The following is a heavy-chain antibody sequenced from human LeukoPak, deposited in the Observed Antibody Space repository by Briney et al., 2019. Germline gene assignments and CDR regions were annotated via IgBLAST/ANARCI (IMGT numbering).Heavy chain of an antibody. V-gene: IGHV3-72*01. Sequence: GRSLRLSCAASGFTFSDHYMDWVRQAPGKGLEWVGRTRNKANSYTTEYAASVKGRFTISRDDSKNSLYLQMNSLKTEDTAVYYCARGGYSYGGSEYYFDYWGQGTLVTVSS. J-gene: IGHJ4*02. CDR1: GFTFSDHY. CDR2: TRNKANSYTT. D-gene: IGHD5-18*01. CDR3: ARGGYSYGGSEYYFDY.